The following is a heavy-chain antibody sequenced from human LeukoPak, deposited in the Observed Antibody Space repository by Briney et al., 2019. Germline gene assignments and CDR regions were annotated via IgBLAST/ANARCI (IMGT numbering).Heavy chain of an antibody. CDR3: ARESMVGYYFDY. CDR2: IYYSGST. D-gene: IGHD3-10*02. J-gene: IGHJ4*02. V-gene: IGHV4-30-4*08. CDR1: GGSISSGDYY. Sequence: SETLSLTCTVSGGSISSGDYYWSWIRQPPGKGLEWIGYIYYSGSTYYNPSLKSRVTISVDTSKNQFSLKLSSVTAADTAVYDCARESMVGYYFDYWGQGTLVTVSS.